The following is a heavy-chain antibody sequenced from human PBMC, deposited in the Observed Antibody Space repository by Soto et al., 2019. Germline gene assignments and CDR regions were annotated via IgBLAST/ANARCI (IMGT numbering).Heavy chain of an antibody. CDR2: IYSGDNT. J-gene: IGHJ4*02. Sequence: EVQLVESGGGLVQPGGSLRISCAVSGFIVTDNYMSWVRQAPGKGLEWVSVIYSGDNTHHADSVKGRFTTSRHNSKNTLYLHMNSLKPDDTAVYYCARLPATMHGWDYWGLGTLVTVSS. V-gene: IGHV3-53*04. CDR3: ARLPATMHGWDY. CDR1: GFIVTDNY. D-gene: IGHD6-19*01.